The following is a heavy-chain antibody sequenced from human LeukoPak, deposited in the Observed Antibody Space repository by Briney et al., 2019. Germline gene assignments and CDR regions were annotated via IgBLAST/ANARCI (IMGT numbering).Heavy chain of an antibody. J-gene: IGHJ4*02. CDR3: AKDGITIFGVVIRPFDY. CDR1: GFTFSSYA. Sequence: GGSLRLSCAASGFTFSSYAMSWVRQAPGKGLEWVSAISGSSGSTYYADSVKGRFTISRDNSKNTLYLQMNSLRAEDTAVYYCAKDGITIFGVVIRPFDYWGQGTLVTVSS. D-gene: IGHD3-3*01. CDR2: ISGSSGST. V-gene: IGHV3-23*01.